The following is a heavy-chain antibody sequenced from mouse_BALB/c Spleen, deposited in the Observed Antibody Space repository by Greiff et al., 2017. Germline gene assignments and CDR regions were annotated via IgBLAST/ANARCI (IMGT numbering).Heavy chain of an antibody. CDR3: ASPSYYRYDDGYAMEY. CDR1: GFNIKDTY. J-gene: IGHJ4*01. D-gene: IGHD2-14*01. V-gene: IGHV14-3*02. Sequence: EVQLQQSGAELVKPGASVKLSCTASGFNIKDTYMHWVKQRPEQGLEWIGRIDPANGNTKYDPKFQGKATITADTSSNTAYLQLSSLTSEDTAVYYCASPSYYRYDDGYAMEYWGEGTSVTVSS. CDR2: IDPANGNT.